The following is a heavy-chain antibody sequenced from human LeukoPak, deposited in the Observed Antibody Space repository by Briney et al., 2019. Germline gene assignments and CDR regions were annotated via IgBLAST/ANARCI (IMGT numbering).Heavy chain of an antibody. CDR1: GGSISSYY. CDR3: AGSMVRGVIITASPYYFDY. D-gene: IGHD3-10*01. Sequence: SETLSLTCTVPGGSISSYYWSWIRQPPGKGLEWIGHIYYSGSTDYNPSLKSRVTISVDTSKNQFSLKLSSVTAADTAVYYCAGSMVRGVIITASPYYFDYWGQGTLVTVSS. V-gene: IGHV4-59*01. CDR2: IYYSGST. J-gene: IGHJ4*02.